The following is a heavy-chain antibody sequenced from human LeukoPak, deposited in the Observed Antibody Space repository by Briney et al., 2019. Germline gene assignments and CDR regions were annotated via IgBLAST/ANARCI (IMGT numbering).Heavy chain of an antibody. J-gene: IGHJ3*02. Sequence: GESLKISCKGSGYSFTSYWIGWVRQMPGKGLEWMGIIYPGDSDTRYSPSFQGQVTISADKSISTAYLQWSSLKASDTAMYYCASHSYSSGWYPDAFDIWGQGTMVTVSS. CDR2: IYPGDSDT. D-gene: IGHD6-19*01. CDR1: GYSFTSYW. V-gene: IGHV5-51*01. CDR3: ASHSYSSGWYPDAFDI.